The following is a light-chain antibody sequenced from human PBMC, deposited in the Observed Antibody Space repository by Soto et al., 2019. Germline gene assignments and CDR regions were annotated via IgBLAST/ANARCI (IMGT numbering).Light chain of an antibody. CDR2: GAS. Sequence: VMTQSTAIRCVSRGERATLSCRASQSVSSNLAWYQQKPGQAPRLLIYGASSRATGIPVRFSGSGSGTEFTLTISSLQSEDFALYYCQHSTNWPHTFAQGTRLEIK. CDR3: QHSTNWPHT. V-gene: IGKV3-15*01. CDR1: QSVSSN. J-gene: IGKJ5*01.